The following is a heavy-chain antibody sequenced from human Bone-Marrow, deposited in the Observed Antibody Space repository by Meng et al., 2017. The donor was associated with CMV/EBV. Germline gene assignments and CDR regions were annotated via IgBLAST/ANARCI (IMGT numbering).Heavy chain of an antibody. D-gene: IGHD6-6*01. V-gene: IGHV3-53*01. J-gene: IGHJ6*02. Sequence: GGSLRLSCVASGFAVTGFYMSWVRQAPGKGLEYVSAIYTGGTTYYADPVKGRFSISRDSFEDTVYLHMNRLRAEDTGVYYCTRDTRLYSSSSGLTFYHGMDVWGRGTTVTVSS. CDR3: TRDTRLYSSSSGLTFYHGMDV. CDR2: IYTGGTT. CDR1: GFAVTGFY.